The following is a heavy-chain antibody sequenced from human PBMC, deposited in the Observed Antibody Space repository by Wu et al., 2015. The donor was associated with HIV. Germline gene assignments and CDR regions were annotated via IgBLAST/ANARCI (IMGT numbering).Heavy chain of an antibody. Sequence: QVRLVQSGVEVKETGASVKVSCKASGYTFSDYGITWVRQAPGQGLEWMGWISAYNGNTNYAQKLQDRVTMTTDTSTSTAYMELRSLRSDDTAVYYCARDWGGDAFDIWGQGDNGHRLF. CDR2: ISAYNGNT. V-gene: IGHV1-18*01. CDR3: ARDWGGDAFDI. D-gene: IGHD3-16*01. CDR1: GYTFSDYG. J-gene: IGHJ3*02.